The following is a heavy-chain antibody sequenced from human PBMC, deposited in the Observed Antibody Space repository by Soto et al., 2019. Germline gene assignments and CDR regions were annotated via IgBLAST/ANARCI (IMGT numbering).Heavy chain of an antibody. CDR3: ARYFSTFFDY. CDR1: GGSMSSGAYY. CDR2: IYYSGST. D-gene: IGHD1-26*01. J-gene: IGHJ4*02. Sequence: SETLSLTCTVSGGSMSSGAYYWSWIRQHPGKGLEWIGYIYYSGSTYYNPSLKSRVTMSVDTSKNQFSLKVSSVTAADTAVYYCARYFSTFFDYWGQGTLVTVPS. V-gene: IGHV4-31*03.